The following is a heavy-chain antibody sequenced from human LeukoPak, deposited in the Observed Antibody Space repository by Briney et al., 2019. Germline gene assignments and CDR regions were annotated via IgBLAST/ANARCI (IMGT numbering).Heavy chain of an antibody. CDR1: GFTVSSNY. CDR2: NYSGGST. CDR3: ARVGYTDTWYSSPPFDY. V-gene: IGHV3-66*01. J-gene: IGHJ4*02. D-gene: IGHD2-15*01. Sequence: GGSLRLSCAVSGFTVSSNYMTWVRQAPGKGLEWVSINYSGGSTYYADSVKGRFIISRDNSKNILYLQMNSLRAEDTALYYCARVGYTDTWYSSPPFDYWGQGTLVTVSS.